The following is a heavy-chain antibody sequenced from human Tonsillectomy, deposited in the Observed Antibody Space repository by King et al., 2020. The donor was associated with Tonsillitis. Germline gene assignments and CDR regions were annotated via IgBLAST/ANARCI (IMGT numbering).Heavy chain of an antibody. V-gene: IGHV3-23*01. CDR2: ISGSGGST. CDR3: AKSGSGRATISNYIDV. D-gene: IGHD5-24*01. CDR1: GITFSGYA. Sequence: VQLQESGGGLVQPGGSLRLSCAASGITFSGYAMSWVRQAPGKGLEWVSSISGSGGSTYDADSVTGRFTIPRDNAKNTLYLQMNSLRAEDTAIYYCAKSGSGRATISNYIDVGGKGTTVTVPS. J-gene: IGHJ6*03.